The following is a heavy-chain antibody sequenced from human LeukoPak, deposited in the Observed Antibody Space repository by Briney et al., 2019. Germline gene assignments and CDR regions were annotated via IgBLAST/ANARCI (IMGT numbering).Heavy chain of an antibody. CDR1: GYTFTDYY. J-gene: IGHJ4*02. CDR3: ARDQSQYRANY. CDR2: INPNSGGT. D-gene: IGHD2/OR15-2a*01. Sequence: ASVKVSCKASGYTFTDYYMHWVRQAPGQGLEWMGWINPNSGGTNFAQKFQGRVTMTRDTSISTAYMDLSSLTSDDTALYYCARDQSQYRANYWGQGTRVTVSS. V-gene: IGHV1-2*02.